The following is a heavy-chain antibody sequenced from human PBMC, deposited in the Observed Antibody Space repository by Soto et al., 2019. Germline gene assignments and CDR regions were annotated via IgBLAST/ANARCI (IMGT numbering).Heavy chain of an antibody. Sequence: PSETLSLTCTVSGGSISSGGYYWSWIRQHPGKGLEWIGYIYYSGSTYYNPSLKSRVTISVDTSKNQFSLKLSSVTAADTAVYYCARARPVGAAAVGLTSGVSNWGQGTLVTVSS. CDR2: IYYSGST. J-gene: IGHJ4*02. CDR1: GGSISSGGYY. V-gene: IGHV4-31*03. D-gene: IGHD6-13*01. CDR3: ARARPVGAAAVGLTSGVSN.